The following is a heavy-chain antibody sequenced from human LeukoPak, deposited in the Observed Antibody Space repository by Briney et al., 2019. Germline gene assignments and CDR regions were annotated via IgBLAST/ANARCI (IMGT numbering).Heavy chain of an antibody. D-gene: IGHD6-13*01. CDR1: GGSFSGYY. CDR3: ARGFAAPLGY. V-gene: IGHV4-34*01. Sequence: SETLSLTCAVYGGSFSGYYWSWIRQPPGKGLEWIGEINRSGRTNYNPSLKSRVTISVDTSKNQFSLKLSSVTAADTAVYYCARGFAAPLGYWGQGTLVTVSS. CDR2: INRSGRT. J-gene: IGHJ4*02.